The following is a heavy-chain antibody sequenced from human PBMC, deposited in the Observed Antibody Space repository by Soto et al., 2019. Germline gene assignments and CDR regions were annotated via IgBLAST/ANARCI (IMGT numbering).Heavy chain of an antibody. CDR3: TRVRHLGRGLNS. CDR1: GDSVSSNIVA. D-gene: IGHD3-10*01. V-gene: IGHV6-1*01. CDR2: TYYRSSWSS. J-gene: IGHJ4*02. Sequence: PSQTLSLTCDISGDSVSSNIVAWNWIRQSPSRGLEWLGRTYYRSSWSSDYAISVRSRMTINADTSKNQVSPHLSSVTPEDTAVYYCTRVRHLGRGLNSWGKGTLVTVSS.